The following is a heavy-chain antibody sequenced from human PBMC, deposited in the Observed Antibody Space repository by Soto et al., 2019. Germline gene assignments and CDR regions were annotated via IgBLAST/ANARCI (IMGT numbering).Heavy chain of an antibody. V-gene: IGHV4-34*01. J-gene: IGHJ4*02. D-gene: IGHD2-2*01. CDR3: ARGRPLGYCSSTSCSQKYYFDY. CDR2: INHRGST. Sequence: QVQLQQWGAGLLKPSETLSLTCAVYGGSFSGYYWSWIRQPPGKGLEWIGEINHRGSTNYNPSLKSRVTIAVDTSKNQFSRKLSSVTAADTAVYYCARGRPLGYCSSTSCSQKYYFDYWGQGTLVTVSS. CDR1: GGSFSGYY.